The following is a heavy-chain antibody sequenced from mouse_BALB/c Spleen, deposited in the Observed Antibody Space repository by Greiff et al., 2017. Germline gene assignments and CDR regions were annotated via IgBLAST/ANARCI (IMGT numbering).Heavy chain of an antibody. J-gene: IGHJ4*01. CDR3: ARGLSYGDGAMDY. D-gene: IGHD2-13*01. Sequence: VMLVESGPGLVAPSQSLSITCTVSGFSLTGYGVNWVRQPPGKGLEWLGMIWGDGSTDYNSALKSRLSISKDNSKSQVFLKMNSLQTDDTARYYCARGLSYGDGAMDYWGQGTSVTVSS. CDR1: GFSLTGYG. CDR2: IWGDGST. V-gene: IGHV2-6-7*01.